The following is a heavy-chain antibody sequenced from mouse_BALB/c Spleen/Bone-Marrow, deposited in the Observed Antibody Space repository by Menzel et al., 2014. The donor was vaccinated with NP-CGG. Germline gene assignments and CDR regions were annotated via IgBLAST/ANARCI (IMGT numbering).Heavy chain of an antibody. D-gene: IGHD2-2*01. V-gene: IGHV1-14*01. CDR1: GYTFTNYV. Sequence: VQLQQSGPELVKPGASVKISCKTSGYTFTNYVMHWVKQKPGQGLEWIGYINPYNDGTKYNEKSKGKATLTSDKSSSTAYMDLSSLTSEDSAVYYCARVYYGYDGTSSWFAYWGQGTLVTVSA. CDR2: INPYNDGT. CDR3: ARVYYGYDGTSSWFAY. J-gene: IGHJ3*01.